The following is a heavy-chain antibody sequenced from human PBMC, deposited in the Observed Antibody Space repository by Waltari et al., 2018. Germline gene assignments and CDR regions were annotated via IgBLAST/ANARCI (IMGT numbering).Heavy chain of an antibody. V-gene: IGHV1-69*04. CDR2: IIPILGIA. CDR3: ARDSGIVATIWDYYGMDV. Sequence: QVQLVQSGAEVKKPGSSVKVSCKASGGTFSSYAISWLRQAPGQGLEWLGRIIPILGIANYAQKFQGRVTITADKSTSTAYMELSNLRSEDTAVYYCARDSGIVATIWDYYGMDVWGQGTTVTVSS. D-gene: IGHD5-12*01. CDR1: GGTFSSYA. J-gene: IGHJ6*02.